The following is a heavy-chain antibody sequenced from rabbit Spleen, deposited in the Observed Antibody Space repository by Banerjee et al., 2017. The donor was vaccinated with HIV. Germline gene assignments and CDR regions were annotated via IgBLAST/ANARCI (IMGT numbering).Heavy chain of an antibody. V-gene: IGHV1S40*01. Sequence: QSLEESGGGLVQPEGSLTLTCTASGFSFSSGYNMCWVRQAPGKGLEWIACIYAGSSGSTYYATWAKGRFTISKTSSTTVTLQMTSLTAADTGTYFCARDTSTSFSTYGMDLWGPGTLVTVS. CDR2: IYAGSSGST. CDR3: ARDTSTSFSTYGMDL. D-gene: IGHD1-1*01. CDR1: GFSFSSGYN. J-gene: IGHJ6*01.